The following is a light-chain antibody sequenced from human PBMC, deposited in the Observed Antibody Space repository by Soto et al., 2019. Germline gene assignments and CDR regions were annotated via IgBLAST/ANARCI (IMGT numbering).Light chain of an antibody. V-gene: IGKV1-33*01. CDR3: QQYDNLLT. Sequence: DIQMTQSPSSLSASVGDRVTITCQASQDISNYLNWYQQKPGKAPKLLLYDASNLETWVPSRFSGSGSGTDFTFTISILQPEDIATYYCQQYDNLLTFGGGTKVEIK. CDR1: QDISNY. J-gene: IGKJ4*01. CDR2: DAS.